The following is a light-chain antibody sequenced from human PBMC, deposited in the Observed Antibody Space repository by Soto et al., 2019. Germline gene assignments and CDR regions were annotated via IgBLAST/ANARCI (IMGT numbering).Light chain of an antibody. Sequence: ETELTQSPGTLSLSPGEKATLSCRASQSVSRSYLAWYQQKPGQAPRLLIYGASSRASGIPDRFSGSGSGTDFTLTISRLEPEDFAVYYCQQYGNSPQTFGGGTKVDI. CDR2: GAS. CDR3: QQYGNSPQT. CDR1: QSVSRSY. V-gene: IGKV3-20*01. J-gene: IGKJ4*01.